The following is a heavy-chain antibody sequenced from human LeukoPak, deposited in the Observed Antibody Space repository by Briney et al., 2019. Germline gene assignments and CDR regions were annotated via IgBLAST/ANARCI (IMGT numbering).Heavy chain of an antibody. CDR1: GGTFSSYA. CDR3: ARDRALWFGELLKSPNWFDP. Sequence: SVKVSCKASGGTFSSYAISWVRQAPGQGLEWMGGIIPIFGTANYAQKFQGRVSITTDESTSTAYMELSSLRSEDTAVYYCARDRALWFGELLKSPNWFDPWGQGTLVTVSS. V-gene: IGHV1-69*05. J-gene: IGHJ5*02. CDR2: IIPIFGTA. D-gene: IGHD3-10*01.